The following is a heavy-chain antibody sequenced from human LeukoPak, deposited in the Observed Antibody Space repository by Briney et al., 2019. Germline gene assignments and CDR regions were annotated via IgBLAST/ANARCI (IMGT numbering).Heavy chain of an antibody. CDR3: ARLSTGGAIFGVVIV. CDR1: GYSISSGYY. D-gene: IGHD3-3*01. CDR2: IYHSGST. J-gene: IGHJ4*02. V-gene: IGHV4-38-2*02. Sequence: SETLSLTCTVSGYSISSGYYWGWIRQPPGKGMEWFGSIYHSGSTYYNPSLKSRVTISVDTSKNQFSLKLSSVTAADTAVYYCARLSTGGAIFGVVIVWGQGTLVTVSS.